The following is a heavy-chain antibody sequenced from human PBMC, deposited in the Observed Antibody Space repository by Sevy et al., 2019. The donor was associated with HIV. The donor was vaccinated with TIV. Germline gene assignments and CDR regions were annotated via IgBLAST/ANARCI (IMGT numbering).Heavy chain of an antibody. CDR2: IWPGGTT. V-gene: IGHV3-53*01. CDR1: GFTVSSNF. D-gene: IGHD3-3*01. J-gene: IGHJ4*02. Sequence: GGSLRLSCAVSGFTVSSNFMSWVRQAPGKGLEWVSVIWPGGTTYYADSVKGGFTISRDNSKNTVYLHMNSLRAEDTAVYYCARGKHVSDYYGSFDYWGQGTLVTVSS. CDR3: ARGKHVSDYYGSFDY.